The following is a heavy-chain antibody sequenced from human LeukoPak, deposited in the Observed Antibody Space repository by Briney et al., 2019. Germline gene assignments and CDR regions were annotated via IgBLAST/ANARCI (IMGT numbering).Heavy chain of an antibody. D-gene: IGHD2-21*01. J-gene: IGHJ4*02. CDR3: ARVAPGHDIGRGYFDY. Sequence: GGSLRLSCAASGFTFSIYSMTWVRQAPGKGLEWISYITSNSGTIYYTDSVKGRFTISRDNAKNSLYLQMNSLRAEDTAVYYCARVAPGHDIGRGYFDYWGQGTLVTVSS. V-gene: IGHV3-48*01. CDR1: GFTFSIYS. CDR2: ITSNSGTI.